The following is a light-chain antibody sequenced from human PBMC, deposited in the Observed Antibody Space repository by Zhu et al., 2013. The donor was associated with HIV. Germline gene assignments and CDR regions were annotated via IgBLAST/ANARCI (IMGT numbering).Light chain of an antibody. J-gene: IGKJ2*01. Sequence: DFVMTQSPDSLAVSLGERATINCKSSQSVLYSSNNKNYLAWYQQKPGQPPKLLIYWASTRESGVPDRFSGSGSGTDFTLTISSLQAEDVAVYYCQQYNNWPPYTFGQGTKLEIK. CDR3: QQYNNWPPYT. V-gene: IGKV4-1*01. CDR2: WAS. CDR1: QSVLYSSNNKNY.